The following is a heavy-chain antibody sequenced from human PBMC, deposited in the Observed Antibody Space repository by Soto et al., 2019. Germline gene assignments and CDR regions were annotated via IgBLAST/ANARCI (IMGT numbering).Heavy chain of an antibody. CDR2: ISSSSSTK. Sequence: GGSLRLSCAASGFTFSSYSMNWVRQAPGKGLEWVSYISSSSSTKYYADSVKGRFTISRDNAKNSLYLQMNSLRAEDTAVYYCARVRTGTFGGVIVIDYYYYMDVWGKGTTVTVSS. D-gene: IGHD3-16*02. V-gene: IGHV3-48*01. CDR3: ARVRTGTFGGVIVIDYYYYMDV. CDR1: GFTFSSYS. J-gene: IGHJ6*03.